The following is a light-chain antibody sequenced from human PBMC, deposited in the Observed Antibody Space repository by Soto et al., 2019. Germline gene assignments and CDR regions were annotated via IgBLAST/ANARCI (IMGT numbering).Light chain of an antibody. CDR3: QQYYSYPQT. V-gene: IGKV1-8*01. J-gene: IGKJ2*01. CDR2: AAS. Sequence: AIRMTQSPSSFSASTGDRVTITCRASQGISSYLAWYQQKPGKAPKLLIYAASTLQSGVPSRFSGSGSGTDFTLTISCLXSEDFATYYCQQYYSYPQTFGQGTKLEIK. CDR1: QGISSY.